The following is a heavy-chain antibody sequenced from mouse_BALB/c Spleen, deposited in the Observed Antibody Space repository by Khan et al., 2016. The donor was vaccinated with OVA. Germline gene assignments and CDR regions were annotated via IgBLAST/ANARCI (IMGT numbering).Heavy chain of an antibody. Sequence: QVQLKESGPGLVAPSQNLSITCTVSGFSLTTYGVHWVRQAPGKGLEWLGVIWAGGSTNYNSALMSRLSIRQDNCKRQVFLKMNSLQTDDTAMYYCARAYYYGAWFAYWGQGTLVTVSA. D-gene: IGHD1-1*01. J-gene: IGHJ3*01. CDR2: IWAGGST. CDR3: ARAYYYGAWFAY. V-gene: IGHV2-9*02. CDR1: GFSLTTYG.